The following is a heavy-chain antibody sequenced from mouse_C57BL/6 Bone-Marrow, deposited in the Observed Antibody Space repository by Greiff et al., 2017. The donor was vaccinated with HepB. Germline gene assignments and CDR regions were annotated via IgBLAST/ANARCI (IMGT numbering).Heavy chain of an antibody. CDR2: ISYSGST. J-gene: IGHJ3*01. CDR1: GYSITSDY. Sequence: VQLKESGPGLAKPSQTLSLTCSVPGYSITSDYWNWIRKFPGNKLEYMGYISYSGSTYYNPSLKSRISITRDTSKNQYYLQVNSVTTEDTATYYCARGYYDYPAWFADWGQGTLVTVSA. CDR3: ARGYYDYPAWFAD. D-gene: IGHD2-4*01. V-gene: IGHV3-8*01.